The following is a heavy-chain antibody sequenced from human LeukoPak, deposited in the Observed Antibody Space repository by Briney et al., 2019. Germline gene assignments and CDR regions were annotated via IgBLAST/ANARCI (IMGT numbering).Heavy chain of an antibody. CDR1: GGSISSYY. Sequence: SETLSLTCTVSGGSISSYYWSWIRQPAGKGLGWIGRIYTSGSTNYNPSLKSRVTMSVDTSKNQFSLKLSSVAAADTAVYYCARGHYDFWSGDYFDYWGQGTLVTVSS. J-gene: IGHJ4*02. CDR3: ARGHYDFWSGDYFDY. V-gene: IGHV4-4*07. D-gene: IGHD3-3*01. CDR2: IYTSGST.